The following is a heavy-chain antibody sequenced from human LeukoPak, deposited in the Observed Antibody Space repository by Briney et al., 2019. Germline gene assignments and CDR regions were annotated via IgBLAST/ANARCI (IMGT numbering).Heavy chain of an antibody. CDR2: IRYDGSNK. CDR1: GFTFSSYG. V-gene: IGHV3-30*02. D-gene: IGHD3-22*01. J-gene: IGHJ4*02. CDR3: AKDLRLYYYDSSGYPALDY. Sequence: GGSLRLSCAASGFTFSSYGVHWVRQAPGKGLEWVAFIRYDGSNKYYADSVKGRFTISRDNSKNTLYLQMNSLRAEDTAVYYCAKDLRLYYYDSSGYPALDYWGQGTLVTVSS.